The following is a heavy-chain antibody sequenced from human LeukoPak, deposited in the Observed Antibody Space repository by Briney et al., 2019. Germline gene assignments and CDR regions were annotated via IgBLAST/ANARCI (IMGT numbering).Heavy chain of an antibody. Sequence: GGSLRLSCAASGFTFSSYAMSWVRQAPGKGLEWVSTLAATTYYADSVKGRFTISRDNSMDTLYLQMNSLRAEDTAVYYCAKDHASPPDYWGQGTLVTVSS. CDR3: AKDHASPPDY. J-gene: IGHJ4*02. V-gene: IGHV3-23*01. CDR2: LAATT. CDR1: GFTFSSYA.